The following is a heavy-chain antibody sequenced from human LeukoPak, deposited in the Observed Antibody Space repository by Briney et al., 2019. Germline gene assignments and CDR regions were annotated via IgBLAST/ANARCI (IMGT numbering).Heavy chain of an antibody. CDR3: AREDSLTYSR. V-gene: IGHV1-2*02. Sequence: ASVKVSCKASGYTFSGYYMHWVRQAPGQGLEWMGWINPNSGGTNYAQKFQGRVTMTGDTSISTAYMELSRLRYDDTAVYYCAREDSLTYSRWGQGTLVTVSS. CDR1: GYTFSGYY. CDR2: INPNSGGT. D-gene: IGHD4-11*01. J-gene: IGHJ4*02.